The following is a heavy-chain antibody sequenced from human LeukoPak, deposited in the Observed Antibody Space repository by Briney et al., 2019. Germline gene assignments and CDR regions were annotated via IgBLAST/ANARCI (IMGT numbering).Heavy chain of an antibody. V-gene: IGHV4-38-2*01. Sequence: SETLSLTCAVSGYSISSGYYWGWIRQPPGKGLEWIGSIYHSGSTYYNPSLKSRVTISVDTSKNQFSLKLSSVTAADTAVYYCARGTGVVRPGYCYMDVWGKGTTVTVSS. D-gene: IGHD3-3*01. CDR2: IYHSGST. CDR1: GYSISSGYY. CDR3: ARGTGVVRPGYCYMDV. J-gene: IGHJ6*03.